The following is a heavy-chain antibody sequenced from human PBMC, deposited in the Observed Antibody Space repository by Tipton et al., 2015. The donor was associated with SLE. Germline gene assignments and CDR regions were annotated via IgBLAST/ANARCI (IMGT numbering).Heavy chain of an antibody. J-gene: IGHJ3*02. CDR1: GFTFSSYE. CDR3: AKDLQYYYDSSYAFDI. Sequence: SLRLSCAASGFTFSSYEMNWVRQAPGKGLEWVSYISSSGSTIYYADSVKGRFTISRDNAKNSLYLQMNSLRAEDTAVYYCAKDLQYYYDSSYAFDIWGQGTMVTVSS. CDR2: ISSSGSTI. D-gene: IGHD3-22*01. V-gene: IGHV3-48*03.